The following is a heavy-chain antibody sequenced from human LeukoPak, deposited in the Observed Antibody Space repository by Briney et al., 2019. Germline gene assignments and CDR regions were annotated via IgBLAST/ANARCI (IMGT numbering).Heavy chain of an antibody. CDR1: GGSISSSNW. J-gene: IGHJ6*02. Sequence: SKTLSLTCAVSGGSISSSNWWSWVRQPPGKGLEWIGEIYHSGSTNYNPSLKSRVTISVDKSKNQFSLRLTSVTAADTAMYYCAXSSXLXXTYGMDVWGQGTTVTVSS. CDR2: IYHSGST. CDR3: AXSSXLXXTYGMDV. V-gene: IGHV4-4*02.